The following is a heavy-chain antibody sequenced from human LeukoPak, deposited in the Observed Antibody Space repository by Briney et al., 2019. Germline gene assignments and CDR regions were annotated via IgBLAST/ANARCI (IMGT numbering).Heavy chain of an antibody. Sequence: PGGSLRLSCAGSGFTFSNYGMHWVRQAPGKGLEWVAVIWYDGSNKYYADSVKGRFTISRDNSKNTLYLQMNSLRAEDTAVYYCARAFEWFGGCLDVWGQGTTVTVSS. CDR3: ARAFEWFGGCLDV. V-gene: IGHV3-33*08. D-gene: IGHD3-10*01. CDR1: GFTFSNYG. CDR2: IWYDGSNK. J-gene: IGHJ6*02.